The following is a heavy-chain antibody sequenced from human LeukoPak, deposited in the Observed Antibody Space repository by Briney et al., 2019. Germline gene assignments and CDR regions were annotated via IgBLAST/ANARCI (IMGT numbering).Heavy chain of an antibody. D-gene: IGHD6-13*01. CDR1: GGSISSSDYY. V-gene: IGHV4-39*01. CDR3: ARHRREQQLELFDS. CDR2: ISYSGAT. Sequence: SVTLSLTCTVSGGSISSSDYYWGWIRQPPGEGLEWIGSISYSGATDHNPSLKSRVTISVDTSKNQFSLKLSFVTAADTAVYYCARHRREQQLELFDSWGQGTLVTASS. J-gene: IGHJ4*02.